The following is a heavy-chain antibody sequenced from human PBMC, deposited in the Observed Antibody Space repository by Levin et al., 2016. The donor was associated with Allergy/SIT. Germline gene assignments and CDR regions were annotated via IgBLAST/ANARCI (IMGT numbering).Heavy chain of an antibody. CDR3: ARGWLWPTTYYFDN. D-gene: IGHD6-19*01. V-gene: IGHV2-5*01. Sequence: SGPTLVKPTQTLTLTCTFSGFSLTTSGVGVGWIRQPPGKALEWLALIYWNDDKRFSPSLKTRVTITKDTSKNQVVLTMANMDPVDTATYYCARGWLWPTTYYFDNWGQGTLVTVSS. CDR1: GFSLTTSGVG. J-gene: IGHJ4*02. CDR2: IYWNDDK.